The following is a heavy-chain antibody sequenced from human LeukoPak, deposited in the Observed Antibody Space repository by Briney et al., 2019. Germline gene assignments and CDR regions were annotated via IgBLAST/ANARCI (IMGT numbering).Heavy chain of an antibody. D-gene: IGHD5-18*01. CDR3: ARYSYGHRSIDY. Sequence: GGSLRLSCAASGFTFSSYAMSWVRQAPGKGLGWVSAISGSGSSTFYADSVKGRFTISRDISKNTLYLQMNSLRAGDTAVYYCARYSYGHRSIDYWGQGTLVTVSS. CDR1: GFTFSSYA. V-gene: IGHV3-23*01. CDR2: ISGSGSST. J-gene: IGHJ4*02.